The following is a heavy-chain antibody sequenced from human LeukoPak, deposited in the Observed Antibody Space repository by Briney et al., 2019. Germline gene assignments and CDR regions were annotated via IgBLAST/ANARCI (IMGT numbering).Heavy chain of an antibody. CDR1: GFTFSSYW. CDR3: AKEERDQYSSSILYFDY. Sequence: GGSLRLSCAASGFTFSSYWMHWVRQAPGKGLVWVSRINTDGSNTNYADSVKGRFTISRDNAKNSLYLQMNSLRAEDTAVYYCAKEERDQYSSSILYFDYWGQGALVTVSS. J-gene: IGHJ4*02. D-gene: IGHD6-6*01. V-gene: IGHV3-74*01. CDR2: INTDGSNT.